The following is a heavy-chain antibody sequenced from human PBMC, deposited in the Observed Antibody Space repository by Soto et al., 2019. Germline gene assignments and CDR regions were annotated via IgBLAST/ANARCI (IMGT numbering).Heavy chain of an antibody. V-gene: IGHV1-58*01. J-gene: IGHJ4*02. CDR1: GFTLTSAD. Sequence: QMQLMQSGPEVKKPGTSVKVSCKASGFTLTSADVQWVRQTRGQRLEWIGWIVGGSGSTNYAQQFQGRLAITRDMSTSLVYMELSSLRSEDTAVYYCAADWSNRPFDFWGQGTLVTVSS. CDR3: AADWSNRPFDF. CDR2: IVGGSGST. D-gene: IGHD3-3*01.